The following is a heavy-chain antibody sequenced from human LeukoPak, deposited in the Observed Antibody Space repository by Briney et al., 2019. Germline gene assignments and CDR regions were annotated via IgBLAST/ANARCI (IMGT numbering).Heavy chain of an antibody. CDR2: IYYSGTT. D-gene: IGHD3-22*01. Sequence: SETLSLTCSVSGGSISSGDYYWSWFRQPPGKGLEWIGYIYYSGTTYYNPSLRSRVTLSVDTSKNQFSLRLNSVTAADTAVYYCARKRYDDPCFFDYWGQGTLVTVSS. CDR3: ARKRYDDPCFFDY. V-gene: IGHV4-30-4*01. CDR1: GGSISSGDYY. J-gene: IGHJ4*02.